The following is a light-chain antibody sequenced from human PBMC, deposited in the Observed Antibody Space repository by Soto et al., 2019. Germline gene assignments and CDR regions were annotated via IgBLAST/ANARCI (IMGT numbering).Light chain of an antibody. CDR3: XAWDGSLTGRV. J-gene: IGLJ3*02. Sequence: QSVLTQPRSASGTPGQRVTISCSGSSSNIGSNYVYWYQQFPGTAPKLLIYSNNQRPSGVPDRFSGSKSGTSASLAISGLXXXXXXXXXXXAWDGSLTGRVFGGGTKLTVL. CDR2: SNN. CDR1: SSNIGSNY. V-gene: IGLV1-47*02.